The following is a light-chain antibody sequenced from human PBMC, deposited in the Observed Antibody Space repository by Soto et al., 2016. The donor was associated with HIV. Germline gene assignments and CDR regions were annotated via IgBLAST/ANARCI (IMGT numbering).Light chain of an antibody. V-gene: IGKV1-6*01. CDR1: QGIKNE. Sequence: AIQMTQSPSSLSASLGDRVTITCRASQGIKNELGWYQQKPGKAPKLLIYATSRLGGGVPSRFSGSGSGTDFTLTISSLQPEDFATYYCQQYNNLPSTFGPGTKVDIK. CDR3: QQYNNLPST. J-gene: IGKJ3*01. CDR2: ATS.